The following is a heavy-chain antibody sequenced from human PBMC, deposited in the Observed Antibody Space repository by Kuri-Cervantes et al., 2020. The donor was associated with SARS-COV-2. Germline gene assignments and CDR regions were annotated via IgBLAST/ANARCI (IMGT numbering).Heavy chain of an antibody. D-gene: IGHD1-26*01. CDR1: GFTVSSNY. J-gene: IGHJ6*02. CDR2: IYSGGST. Sequence: GGSLRLSCAASGFTVSSNYMSWVRQAPGKGLEWVSVIYSGGSTYYADSVKGRFTISRDNAKNSLYLQMNSLRDEDTAAYYCARVTPTLGATRPKGYYYYYGMDVWGQGTTVTVSS. CDR3: ARVTPTLGATRPKGYYYYYGMDV. V-gene: IGHV3-53*01.